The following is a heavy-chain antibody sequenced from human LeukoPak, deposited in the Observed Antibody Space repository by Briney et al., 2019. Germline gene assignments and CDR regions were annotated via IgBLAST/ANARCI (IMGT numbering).Heavy chain of an antibody. J-gene: IGHJ4*02. V-gene: IGHV3-7*01. CDR1: GFTFSTYW. CDR2: MKEDGSDQ. Sequence: PGGSLRLSCGASGFTFSTYWMSWVRQAPGKGLEWVANMKEDGSDQNYLDSVKGRFTISRDNAKNLVYLQMSRLRAEDTAVYYCTRDRGYSTFDYWGQGILVTVSS. D-gene: IGHD3-22*01. CDR3: TRDRGYSTFDY.